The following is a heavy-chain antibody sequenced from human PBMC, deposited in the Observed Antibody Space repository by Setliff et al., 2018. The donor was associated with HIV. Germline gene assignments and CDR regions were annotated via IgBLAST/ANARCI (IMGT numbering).Heavy chain of an antibody. CDR2: INPGNGNT. Sequence: GASVKVSCKASGYTFATYAVLWVRQAPGQRLESMGWINPGNGNTKYSQKFQGRVTISMDASATTLYMELTSLRASDTAMYYCTRLWHENWGGVDYWGQGTLVTVSS. CDR1: GYTFATYA. J-gene: IGHJ4*02. V-gene: IGHV1-3*01. D-gene: IGHD3-16*01. CDR3: TRLWHENWGGVDY.